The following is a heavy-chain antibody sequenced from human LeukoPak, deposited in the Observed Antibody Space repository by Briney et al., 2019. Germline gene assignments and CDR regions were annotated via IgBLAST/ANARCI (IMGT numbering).Heavy chain of an antibody. J-gene: IGHJ5*02. CDR3: AREYIVVVPAAIRSSNWFDP. CDR1: GGSVSSGSYY. Sequence: SETLSLTCTVSGGSVSSGSYYWSWIRQPPGKGLEWIGYIYYSGSTNYNPSLKSRVTISVDTSKNQFSLKLSSVTAADTAVYYCAREYIVVVPAAIRSSNWFDPWGQGTLVTVSS. D-gene: IGHD2-2*02. V-gene: IGHV4-61*01. CDR2: IYYSGST.